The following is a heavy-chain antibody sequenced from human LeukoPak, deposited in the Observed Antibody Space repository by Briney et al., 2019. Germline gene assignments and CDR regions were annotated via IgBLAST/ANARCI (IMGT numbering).Heavy chain of an antibody. CDR1: GFTVSSKY. J-gene: IGHJ4*02. CDR3: AKSNSGWYSSFDY. V-gene: IGHV3-53*01. CDR2: IYSGGST. Sequence: GGSLRLSCVASGFTVSSKYMSRVRQAPGKGLEWVSVIYSGGSTYYGESVKGRFTISRDNSKDTLYLQMNSLRAEDTAVYYCAKSNSGWYSSFDYWGQGTLVTVSS. D-gene: IGHD6-19*01.